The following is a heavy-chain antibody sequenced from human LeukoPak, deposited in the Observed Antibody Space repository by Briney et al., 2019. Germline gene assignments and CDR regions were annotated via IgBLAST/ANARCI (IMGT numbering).Heavy chain of an antibody. CDR1: GGSISSYY. CDR3: ARQEVVPAAKFDAFDI. D-gene: IGHD2-2*01. V-gene: IGHV4-59*06. Sequence: SETLSLTCTVSGGSISSYYWSWIRQPPGKGLECIGYIHYSGKTYYSPSLKSRVTISVDTSKNQFSLKLSSVTVADTAVYYCARQEVVPAAKFDAFDIWGQGTMVTVSS. CDR2: IHYSGKT. J-gene: IGHJ3*02.